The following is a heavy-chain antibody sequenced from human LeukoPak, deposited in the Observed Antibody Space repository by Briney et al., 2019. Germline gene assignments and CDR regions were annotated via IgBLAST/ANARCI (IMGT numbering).Heavy chain of an antibody. CDR1: GFIFSDYA. J-gene: IGHJ4*02. Sequence: GGSLRLSCEASGFIFSDYAIHWVRQPPGKGPEWVGIISYHGKDKFYADSVKGRFTISRDNSKNTLFLQMNSLRADDTAMYYCARSSSGWHDYWGQGTLVNVSS. V-gene: IGHV3-30*14. D-gene: IGHD6-19*01. CDR3: ARSSSGWHDY. CDR2: ISYHGKDK.